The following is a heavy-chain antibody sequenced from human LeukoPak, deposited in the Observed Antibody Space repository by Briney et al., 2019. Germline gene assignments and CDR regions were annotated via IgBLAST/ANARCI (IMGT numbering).Heavy chain of an antibody. CDR2: INYSEST. J-gene: IGHJ3*01. Sequence: SATLSLTCTVTAGSISTYYWSWIRQPPGKGLEWIGYINYSESTKSNPSLKSRATLSIDTSKNQFSLKLSSVTAADTAAYYCARGGFGVVVEEAFDFWGPGTMVTVSS. D-gene: IGHD3-3*01. CDR1: AGSISTYY. CDR3: ARGGFGVVVEEAFDF. V-gene: IGHV4-59*01.